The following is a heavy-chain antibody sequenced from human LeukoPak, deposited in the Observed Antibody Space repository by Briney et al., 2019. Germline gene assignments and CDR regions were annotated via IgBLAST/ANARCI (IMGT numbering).Heavy chain of an antibody. CDR3: ARVGIAAAGGFDY. J-gene: IGHJ4*02. CDR1: GFTFSSYE. D-gene: IGHD6-13*01. Sequence: GGSLRLSCAASGFTFSSYEMNWVRQAPGKGLEWVSSISSSSSYIYYADSVKGRFTISRDNAKNSLYLQMNSLRAEDTAVYYCARVGIAAAGGFDYWGQGTLVTVSS. V-gene: IGHV3-21*01. CDR2: ISSSSSYI.